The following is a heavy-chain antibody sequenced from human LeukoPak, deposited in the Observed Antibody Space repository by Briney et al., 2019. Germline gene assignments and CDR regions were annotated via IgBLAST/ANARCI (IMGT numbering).Heavy chain of an antibody. J-gene: IGHJ4*02. CDR1: GGTFSSYD. D-gene: IGHD1-26*01. V-gene: IGHV1-8*02. CDR3: ARRLVGATSPYYFDY. CDR2: MNPNSGNT. Sequence: ASVKVSCKASGGTFSSYDINWVRQATGQGLEWMGWMNPNSGNTGYAQKFQGRVTMTRNTSISTAYMELSSLRSEDTAVYYCARRLVGATSPYYFDYWGQGTLVTVSS.